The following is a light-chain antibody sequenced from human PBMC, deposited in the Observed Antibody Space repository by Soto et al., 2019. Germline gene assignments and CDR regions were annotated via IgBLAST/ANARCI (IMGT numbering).Light chain of an antibody. V-gene: IGKV1-5*01. Sequence: DIQMTQSPSTLSASVGDRVTITCRASQSISSWLAWYQQKPGKAPKLLIYDASSLESGVPSRFSGSGSGTEFTLIISSRQPDDFATYYCQQYNSYSYTFGQGTKLEIK. CDR2: DAS. CDR3: QQYNSYSYT. J-gene: IGKJ2*01. CDR1: QSISSW.